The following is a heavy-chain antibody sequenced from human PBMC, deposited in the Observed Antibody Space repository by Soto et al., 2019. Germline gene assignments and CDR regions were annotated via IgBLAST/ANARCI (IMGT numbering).Heavy chain of an antibody. J-gene: IGHJ4*02. D-gene: IGHD3-10*01. Sequence: EVQLVESGGGLVQPGGSLRLSCAASGFTFSSYSMNWVRQAPGKGLEWVSYISSSSSTIYYADSVKGRFTISRDNAKNSLYLQMTSLRDEDTAVYYCARDYYGSGSEIPIFDYWGQGTLVTVSS. V-gene: IGHV3-48*02. CDR3: ARDYYGSGSEIPIFDY. CDR2: ISSSSSTI. CDR1: GFTFSSYS.